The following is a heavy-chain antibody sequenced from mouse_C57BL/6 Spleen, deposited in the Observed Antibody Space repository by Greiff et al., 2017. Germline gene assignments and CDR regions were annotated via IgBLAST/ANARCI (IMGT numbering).Heavy chain of an antibody. Sequence: QVQLQQPGAELVKPGASVKLSCKASGYTFTSYWMQWVKQRPGQGLEWIGEIDPSDSYTNYNQKFKGKATLTVDTSSSTAYMQLSSLTSEDSAVYYCARGGGTGTAWFAYWGQGTLVTVSA. J-gene: IGHJ3*01. CDR3: ARGGGTGTAWFAY. D-gene: IGHD4-1*01. CDR2: IDPSDSYT. CDR1: GYTFTSYW. V-gene: IGHV1-50*01.